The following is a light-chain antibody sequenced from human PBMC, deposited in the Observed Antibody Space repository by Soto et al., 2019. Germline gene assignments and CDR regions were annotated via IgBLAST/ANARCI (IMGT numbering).Light chain of an antibody. J-gene: IGLJ3*02. Sequence: QSALTQPPSASGSPGQSVTISCTGTSSDVGDYNYVSWYQQHPGKVPKLMIYEVTKRPSGVPARFSGSKSGDTASLTVSGLQADEEADYYCSSYVGSNSLVFGGGTNLTVL. CDR1: SSDVGDYNY. CDR2: EVT. CDR3: SSYVGSNSLV. V-gene: IGLV2-8*01.